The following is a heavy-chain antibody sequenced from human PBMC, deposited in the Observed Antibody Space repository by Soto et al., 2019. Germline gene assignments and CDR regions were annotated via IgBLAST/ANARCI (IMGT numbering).Heavy chain of an antibody. J-gene: IGHJ6*02. Sequence: GGSLRLSCAASGFTFSSYDMHWVRQATGKGLEWVSAIGTAGDTYYPGSVKGRFTISRENAKNSLYLQMNSLRAEDTAVYYCARGGYDSSTAYYYYGMDVWGQGTTVTVSS. CDR1: GFTFSSYD. CDR2: IGTAGDT. CDR3: ARGGYDSSTAYYYYGMDV. V-gene: IGHV3-13*01. D-gene: IGHD3-22*01.